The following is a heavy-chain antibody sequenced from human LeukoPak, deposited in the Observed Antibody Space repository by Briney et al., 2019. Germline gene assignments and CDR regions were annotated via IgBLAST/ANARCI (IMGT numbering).Heavy chain of an antibody. CDR1: GYTFTGYY. CDR2: INPNSGGT. J-gene: IGHJ2*01. V-gene: IGHV1-2*02. CDR3: ARHPGKVTNDWYFDL. D-gene: IGHD4-23*01. Sequence: ASVRVSCKASGYTFTGYYMHWVRQAPGQGLEWMGWINPNSGGTNYAQKFQGRVTMTRDTSITTAYMELSRLCSDDTAAYYCARHPGKVTNDWYFDLWGRGTLVTVSS.